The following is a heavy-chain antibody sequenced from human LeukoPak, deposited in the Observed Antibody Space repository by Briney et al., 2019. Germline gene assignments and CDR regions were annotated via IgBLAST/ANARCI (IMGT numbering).Heavy chain of an antibody. V-gene: IGHV3-30-3*01. CDR1: GFTFSSYA. D-gene: IGHD1-1*01. J-gene: IGHJ4*02. CDR2: ISYGGSNK. Sequence: GRSLRLSCAASGFTFSSYAMHWVRQAPGKGLEWVAVISYGGSNKYYADSVKGRFTISRDNSKNTLYLQMNSLRAEDTAVYYCASPNWNYADYWGQGTLVTVSS. CDR3: ASPNWNYADY.